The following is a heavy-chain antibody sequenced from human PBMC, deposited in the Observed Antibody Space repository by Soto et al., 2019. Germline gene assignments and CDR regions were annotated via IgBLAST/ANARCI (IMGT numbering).Heavy chain of an antibody. CDR2: ISAYNGNT. CDR1: GYTFTSYG. J-gene: IGHJ4*02. CDR3: ARDVKSLLVFGVVIDELDY. D-gene: IGHD3-3*01. V-gene: IGHV1-18*01. Sequence: ASVKVSCKASGYTFTSYGISWVRQAPGQGLEWMGWISAYNGNTNYAQKLQGRVTMTTDTSTSTAYMELRSLRSDDTAVYYCARDVKSLLVFGVVIDELDYWGQGTLVTVSS.